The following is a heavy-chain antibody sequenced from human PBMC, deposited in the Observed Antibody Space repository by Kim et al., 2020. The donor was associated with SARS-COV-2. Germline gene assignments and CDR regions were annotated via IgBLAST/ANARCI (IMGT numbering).Heavy chain of an antibody. CDR3: ARKKSRSYDSSDSYYDXSFAFDI. CDR2: INTYNGNT. J-gene: IGHJ3*02. D-gene: IGHD3-22*01. CDR1: GYTFTSYG. Sequence: ASVKVSCKASGYTFTSYGISWVRQAPGQGLEWMGWINTYNGNTNYAQKLQGRVTMTTDTSTSTAXRELRSLRSXDTAVYYCARKKSRSYDSSDSYYDXSFAFDIWGQGTMVTVSS. V-gene: IGHV1-18*01.